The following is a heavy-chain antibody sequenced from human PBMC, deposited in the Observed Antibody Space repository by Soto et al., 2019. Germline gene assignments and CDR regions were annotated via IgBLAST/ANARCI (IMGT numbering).Heavy chain of an antibody. CDR2: ISYDGSNK. CDR1: GFTFSSYG. D-gene: IGHD5-18*01. Sequence: QVQLVESGGGVVQPGRSLRLSCAASGFTFSSYGMHWVRQAPGKGLEWVAVISYDGSNKYYADSVKGRFTISRDNSKNTLYLQMNSLSAEETAVYYCAKERTAMVTGLDYWGQGTLVTVSS. J-gene: IGHJ4*02. CDR3: AKERTAMVTGLDY. V-gene: IGHV3-30*18.